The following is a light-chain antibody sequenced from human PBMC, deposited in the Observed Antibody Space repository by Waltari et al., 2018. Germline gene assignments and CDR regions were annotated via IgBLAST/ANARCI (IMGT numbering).Light chain of an antibody. V-gene: IGKV1-NL1*01. J-gene: IGKJ4*01. CDR1: QGISNS. CDR2: AAS. CDR3: QLYYGDSLT. Sequence: DIQMTQSPSSLSASVGDTVTITCRASQGISNSLAWYQQKPGEAPKLLLSAASRLESGVPSRFSGSGSWTDYTLTISRLQPEDLATYFCQLYYGDSLTFGGGTKVEIK.